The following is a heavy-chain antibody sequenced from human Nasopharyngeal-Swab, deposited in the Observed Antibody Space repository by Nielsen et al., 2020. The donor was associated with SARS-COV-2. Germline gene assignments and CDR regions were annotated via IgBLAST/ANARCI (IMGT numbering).Heavy chain of an antibody. CDR3: ARGELWFDY. CDR1: GTPMTSYY. V-gene: IGHV4-59*01. CDR2: IYYSGST. D-gene: IGHD3-16*01. Sequence: SETLSLTCTVSGTPMTSYYWIWIRQPPGKGLEWIGYIYYSGSTNYNPSLKSRVTISVDTSKNQFSLKLSSVTAADTAVYYCARGELWFDYWGQGTLVTVSS. J-gene: IGHJ4*02.